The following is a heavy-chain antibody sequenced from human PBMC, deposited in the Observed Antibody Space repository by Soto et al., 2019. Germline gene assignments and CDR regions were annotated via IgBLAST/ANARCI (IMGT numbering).Heavy chain of an antibody. Sequence: ASVKVSCKASGYTFTSYDINWVRQATGQGLEWMGWMNPNSGNTGYAQKFQGRVTMTRNTSISTAYMELSSLRSEDTAVYYCARGLGEKSGWYPNWLDPWGQGTLVTVSS. V-gene: IGHV1-8*01. D-gene: IGHD6-19*01. CDR3: ARGLGEKSGWYPNWLDP. CDR1: GYTFTSYD. J-gene: IGHJ5*02. CDR2: MNPNSGNT.